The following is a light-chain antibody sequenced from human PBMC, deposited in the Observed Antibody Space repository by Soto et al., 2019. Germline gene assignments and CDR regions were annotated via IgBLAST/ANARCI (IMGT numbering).Light chain of an antibody. CDR2: GAS. V-gene: IGKV3-20*01. CDR3: QQCGGSPPSWT. CDR1: QSVSSNS. J-gene: IGKJ1*01. Sequence: ESVLTQSPGTLSLSPGERATLSCRASQSVSSNSLAWYQQKPGQAPRLLIYGASSRATGTPDRFSGSGSGTDFTLTISRLEPEDFAVYYCQQCGGSPPSWTFGQGTKGEI.